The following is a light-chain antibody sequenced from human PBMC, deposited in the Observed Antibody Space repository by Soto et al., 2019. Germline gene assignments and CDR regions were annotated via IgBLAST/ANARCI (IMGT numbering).Light chain of an antibody. CDR1: QSFTSRS. Sequence: EIVLTQSPGTLSLSPGESATLSCRASQSFTSRSLAWYQQKPGLAPRLLISGTSNRAAGIPDRFSGSGSGTDFTLTISKLEPEDFAVYYCQQYDSSGTFGQGTKVDIK. CDR3: QQYDSSGT. CDR2: GTS. V-gene: IGKV3-20*01. J-gene: IGKJ1*01.